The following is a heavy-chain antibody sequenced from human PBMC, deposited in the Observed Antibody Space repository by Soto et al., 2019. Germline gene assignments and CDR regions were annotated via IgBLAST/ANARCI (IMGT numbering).Heavy chain of an antibody. D-gene: IGHD6-19*01. CDR3: ASVRVAVAGTPYFQH. J-gene: IGHJ1*01. CDR2: ISAYNGNT. CDR1: GYTFTSYG. Sequence: ASVKVSCKASGYTFTSYGISWVRQAPGQGLEWMGWISAYNGNTNYAQKLQGRVTMTTDTSTSTAYMELRSLRSDDTAVYYCASVRVAVAGTPYFQHSGQGTLGSVSS. V-gene: IGHV1-18*01.